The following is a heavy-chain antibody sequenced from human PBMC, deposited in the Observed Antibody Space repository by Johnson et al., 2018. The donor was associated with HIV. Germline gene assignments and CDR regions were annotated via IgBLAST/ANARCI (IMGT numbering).Heavy chain of an antibody. J-gene: IGHJ3*02. D-gene: IGHD1-1*01. CDR2: ISYDGSNK. CDR3: ARGFLTGTPSDAFDI. Sequence: QVQLVESGGGLVQPGRSLRLSCAASGFTFSDCWMRWVRQAPGKGLEWVAVISYDGSNKYYADSVKGRFTISRDNSKNTLYLQMNSLRAEDTAVYYCARGFLTGTPSDAFDIWGQGTMVTVSS. CDR1: GFTFSDCW. V-gene: IGHV3-30*03.